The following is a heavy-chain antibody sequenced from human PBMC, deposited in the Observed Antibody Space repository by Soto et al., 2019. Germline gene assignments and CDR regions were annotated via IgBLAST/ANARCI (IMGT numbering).Heavy chain of an antibody. CDR1: GFSLRTTGVG. J-gene: IGHJ4*02. CDR3: AHTWGLPFDY. CDR2: IYWNDDK. D-gene: IGHD3-16*01. V-gene: IGHV2-5*01. Sequence: QITLKESGPTLVEPTQTLTLTCTYSGFSLRTTGVGVGWIRQPLGKALEWLGIIYWNDDKRYSPSLKNRFTLTSDISKSQVVLTMTNMDPVDTATYYCAHTWGLPFDYWGQGTLVIVSS.